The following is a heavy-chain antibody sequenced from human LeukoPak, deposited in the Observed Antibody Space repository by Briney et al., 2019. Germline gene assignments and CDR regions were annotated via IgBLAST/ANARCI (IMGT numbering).Heavy chain of an antibody. CDR3: ARDYDSSGYNWFDP. CDR1: GGSISSGGYY. V-gene: IGHV4-31*03. CDR2: IYYSGST. Sequence: SETLSLTCTVSGGSISSGGYYWSWIRQHPGMGLEWIGYIYYSGSTYYNPSLKSRVTISVDTSKNQFSLKLSSVTAADTAVYYCARDYDSSGYNWFDPWGQGTLVTVSS. D-gene: IGHD3-22*01. J-gene: IGHJ5*02.